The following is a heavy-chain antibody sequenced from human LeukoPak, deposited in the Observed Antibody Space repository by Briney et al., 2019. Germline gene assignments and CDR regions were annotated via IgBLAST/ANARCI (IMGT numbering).Heavy chain of an antibody. CDR3: AKATWGTDFDY. CDR1: RFTFSNYG. V-gene: IGHV3-23*01. J-gene: IGHJ4*02. Sequence: GGSLRLSCAASRFTFSNYGVNWVRQAPGKGLEWVAAISASGSATSYADSVRGRFTISRDNSKSTTYLQMNSLRAEDTAVYYCAKATWGTDFDYWGQGTLVTVSS. D-gene: IGHD3-16*01. CDR2: ISASGSAT.